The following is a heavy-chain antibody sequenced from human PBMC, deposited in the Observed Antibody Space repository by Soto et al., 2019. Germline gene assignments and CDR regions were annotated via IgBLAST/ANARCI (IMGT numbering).Heavy chain of an antibody. CDR3: ARDGCSSASCYTYIRAFDV. J-gene: IGHJ3*01. V-gene: IGHV3-48*02. CDR2: ISGPGSTI. Sequence: DEQLVASGGGLGQSGGSLRLSCAASGFTFKTYSMNWVRRAPGKGVEWISYISGPGSTIKYADSVQGRFIVSRDNANGSLHLQMNNLRDDDTAVYYCARDGCSSASCYTYIRAFDVWGQGTEVSVSS. CDR1: GFTFKTYS. D-gene: IGHD2-2*02.